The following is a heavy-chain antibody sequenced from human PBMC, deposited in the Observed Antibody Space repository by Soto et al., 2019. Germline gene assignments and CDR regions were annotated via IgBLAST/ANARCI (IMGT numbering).Heavy chain of an antibody. Sequence: ASVKVSCKASGYTFTGYYMHWVRPAPGQGLEGVGWINPNSGGTNYAQKFQGWVTMTRDTSISTACMELSRLRSDDTAVYYCARVVESVFWSGYQYYFDYWGQGTLVTVSS. D-gene: IGHD3-3*01. CDR3: ARVVESVFWSGYQYYFDY. V-gene: IGHV1-2*04. CDR2: INPNSGGT. CDR1: GYTFTGYY. J-gene: IGHJ4*02.